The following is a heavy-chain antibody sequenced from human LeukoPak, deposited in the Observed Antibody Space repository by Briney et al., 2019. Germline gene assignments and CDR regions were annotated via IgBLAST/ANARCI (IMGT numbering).Heavy chain of an antibody. Sequence: ASVKVSCKASSYTLTAYYMHCVLQAPGQGLEWMVWINPNTGGTNCAQKFQGRVTLTRDTSISTGYMELSRLRSDETAVYFCARVSSLGGGFDNWGAGTLVTVSS. V-gene: IGHV1-2*02. CDR3: ARVSSLGGGFDN. D-gene: IGHD2-15*01. J-gene: IGHJ4*02. CDR2: INPNTGGT. CDR1: SYTLTAYY.